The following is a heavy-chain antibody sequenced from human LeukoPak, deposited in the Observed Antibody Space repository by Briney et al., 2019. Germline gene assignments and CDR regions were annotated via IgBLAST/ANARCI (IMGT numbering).Heavy chain of an antibody. J-gene: IGHJ4*02. V-gene: IGHV3-30*18. CDR1: GFTFSSYG. CDR2: ISYDGSNK. CDR3: AKEFFPFAENPPIDY. Sequence: PGGSLRLSCAASGFTFSSYGMRWVRQAPSKGLEWVAVISYDGSNKYYADSVKGRFTISRDNYKNTLYLQMNSLRAEDTAVYYCAKEFFPFAENPPIDYWGQGTLVTVSS. D-gene: IGHD2/OR15-2a*01.